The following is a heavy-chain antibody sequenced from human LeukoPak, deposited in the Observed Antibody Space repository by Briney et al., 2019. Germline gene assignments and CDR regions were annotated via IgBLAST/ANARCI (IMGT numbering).Heavy chain of an antibody. D-gene: IGHD6-13*01. CDR1: GGSISSYY. CDR2: IYYSGST. Sequence: SETLSLTCTVSGGSISSYYWSWIRQPPGKGLEWIGYIYYSGSTNYNTSLTSRVTISVDTSKKQFFLKLSSVTAADTAVYYCAEGEYSSSWTSMDVWGQGTTVTVSS. V-gene: IGHV4-59*08. J-gene: IGHJ6*02. CDR3: AEGEYSSSWTSMDV.